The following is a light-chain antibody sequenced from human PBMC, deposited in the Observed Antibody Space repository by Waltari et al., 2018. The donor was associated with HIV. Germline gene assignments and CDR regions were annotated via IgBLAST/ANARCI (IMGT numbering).Light chain of an antibody. CDR2: QPS. Sequence: DIGMTQSPESLAVSLGERATIYCKSSQTLLSNTDGWYDSHNKHYLAWYQQKPGQPPKLLLYQPSTRQSGLPDRFSGSGSGTEFALTSTSLLSEDLAAYYWQQYLAPPWSFG. CDR3: QQYLAPPWS. J-gene: IGKJ1*01. CDR1: QTLLSNTDGWYDSHNKHY. V-gene: IGKV4-1*01.